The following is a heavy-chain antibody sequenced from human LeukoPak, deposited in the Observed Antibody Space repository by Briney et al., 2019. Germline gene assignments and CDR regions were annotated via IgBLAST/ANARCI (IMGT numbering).Heavy chain of an antibody. CDR2: IHFSGST. J-gene: IGHJ4*02. CDR1: GGSISSYY. CDR3: GRAFWAGTFDY. Sequence: SETLSLTCTVSGGSISSYYWSWIRQPPGKGLEWIGYIHFSGSTNYNPSLKNRVTILADTSKNQFSLKLSSVSAADTAVYYCGRAFWAGTFDYWGQGIMVTVSS. D-gene: IGHD3/OR15-3a*01. V-gene: IGHV4-59*01.